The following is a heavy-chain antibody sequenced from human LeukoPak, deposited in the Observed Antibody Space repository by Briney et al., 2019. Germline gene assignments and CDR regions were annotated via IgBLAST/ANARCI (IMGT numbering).Heavy chain of an antibody. Sequence: GGSLRLSCAASGFTFSSYAMSWVRQAPGKGLEGVSTISGGCITTYYADSAKGRFTISRDNSKNTLYLQMNSLRAEDTAVYYCPKQSYASGWNPFDYWGQGILVTVSS. CDR3: PKQSYASGWNPFDY. V-gene: IGHV3-23*01. CDR2: ISGGCITT. J-gene: IGHJ4*02. CDR1: GFTFSSYA. D-gene: IGHD6-19*01.